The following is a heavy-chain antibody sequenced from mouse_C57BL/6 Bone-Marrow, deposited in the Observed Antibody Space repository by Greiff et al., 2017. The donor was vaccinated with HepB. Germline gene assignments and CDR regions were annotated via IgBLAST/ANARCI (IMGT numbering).Heavy chain of an antibody. CDR3: ARPDGYYLAWFAY. CDR2: IYPGDGDT. V-gene: IGHV1-82*01. D-gene: IGHD2-3*01. J-gene: IGHJ3*01. CDR1: GYAFSSSW. Sequence: VQLVESGPELVKPGASVKISCKASGYAFSSSWMNWVKQRPGKGLEWIGRIYPGDGDTNYNGKFKGKATLTADKSSSTAYMQLSSLTSEDSAVYFCARPDGYYLAWFAYWGQGTLVTVSA.